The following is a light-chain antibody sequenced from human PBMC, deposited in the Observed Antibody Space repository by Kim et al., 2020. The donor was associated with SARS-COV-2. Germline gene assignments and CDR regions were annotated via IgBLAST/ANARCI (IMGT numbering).Light chain of an antibody. Sequence: SELTQPPSASGTPGQRVTISCSGSSSNIGSNYVYWYQQLPGTAPKLLIYRNNQRPSGVPDRFSGSKSGTSASLAISGLRSEDEADYYCAAWDDSLSGAV. CDR3: AAWDDSLSGAV. CDR2: RNN. CDR1: SSNIGSNY. V-gene: IGLV1-47*01. J-gene: IGLJ7*01.